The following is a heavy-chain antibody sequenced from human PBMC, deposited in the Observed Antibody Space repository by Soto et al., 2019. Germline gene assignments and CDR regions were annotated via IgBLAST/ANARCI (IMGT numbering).Heavy chain of an antibody. Sequence: TGGSLRLSCAASGFTFNVYWMSWVRQAPGKGLEWVASIKEEGSEKYYVESVKGRFTISRDNAKNSLYLQMNSLRAEDTAVYHCVRDRYYDILTARFDHWGQGTLVTVSS. D-gene: IGHD3-9*01. CDR3: VRDRYYDILTARFDH. J-gene: IGHJ5*02. V-gene: IGHV3-7*03. CDR1: GFTFNVYW. CDR2: IKEEGSEK.